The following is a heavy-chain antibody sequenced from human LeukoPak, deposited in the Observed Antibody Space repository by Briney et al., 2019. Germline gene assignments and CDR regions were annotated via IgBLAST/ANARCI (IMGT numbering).Heavy chain of an antibody. CDR3: AKDRSSSSWYRFDP. CDR2: ISSSGGDT. J-gene: IGHJ5*02. D-gene: IGHD6-13*01. V-gene: IGHV3-23*01. Sequence: GGSLRLSCAASGFTFRSYAMSWVRQAPGKGLEWVSGISSSGGDTYYADSVKGRFTISRDNSKNTLYLQMNSLRAEDTAVYYCAKDRSSSSWYRFDPWGQGTLVTVSS. CDR1: GFTFRSYA.